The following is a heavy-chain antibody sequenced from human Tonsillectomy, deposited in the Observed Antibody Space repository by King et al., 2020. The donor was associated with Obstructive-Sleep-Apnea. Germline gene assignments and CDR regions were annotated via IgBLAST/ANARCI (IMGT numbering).Heavy chain of an antibody. CDR3: ARVLLWFGELTY. V-gene: IGHV3-7*01. CDR2: IKQNGREK. J-gene: IGHJ4*02. CDR1: GFTFSSYW. D-gene: IGHD3-10*01. Sequence: VQLVESGGALVQPGGSLRLSCATAGFTFSSYWMTWVRQAPGEGLEWVANIKQNGREKYYADFVKGRFLISRDNAQNSLYLQMDSLGAGDTAVYYCARVLLWFGELTYWGQGTLVTVSS.